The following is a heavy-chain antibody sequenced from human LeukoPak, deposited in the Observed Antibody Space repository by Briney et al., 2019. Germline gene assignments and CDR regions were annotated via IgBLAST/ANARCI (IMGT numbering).Heavy chain of an antibody. Sequence: GGSLRLSCAASGFTFSSYAMSWVRQAPGKGLEWVSAISGSGGSTYYADSVKGRFTISRDNSKNMLYLQMNSLRAEDTAVYYCAKSTPSIRYFDWLLAPAFDYWGQGTLVTVSS. CDR3: AKSTPSIRYFDWLLAPAFDY. V-gene: IGHV3-23*01. CDR1: GFTFSSYA. CDR2: ISGSGGST. J-gene: IGHJ4*02. D-gene: IGHD3-9*01.